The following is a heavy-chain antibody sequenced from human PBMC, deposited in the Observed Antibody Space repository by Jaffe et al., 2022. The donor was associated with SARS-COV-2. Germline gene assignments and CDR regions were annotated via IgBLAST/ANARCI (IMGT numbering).Heavy chain of an antibody. CDR1: GGSISSGGYY. D-gene: IGHD5-12*01. J-gene: IGHJ6*02. V-gene: IGHV4-31*03. Sequence: QVQLQESGPGLVKPSQTLSLTCTVSGGSISSGGYYWSWIRQHPGKGLEWIGYIYYSGSTYYNPSLKSRVTISVDTSKNQFSLKLSSVTAADTAVYYCARESGSGYDYSVRPYYYGMDVWGQGTTVTVSS. CDR2: IYYSGST. CDR3: ARESGSGYDYSVRPYYYGMDV.